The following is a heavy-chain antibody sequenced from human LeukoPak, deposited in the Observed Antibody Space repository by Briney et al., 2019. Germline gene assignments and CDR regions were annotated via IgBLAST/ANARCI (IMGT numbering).Heavy chain of an antibody. CDR1: GFTFSSYW. V-gene: IGHV3-7*01. J-gene: IGHJ4*02. Sequence: GGSLRLSCAASGFTFSSYWMSWVRQAPGKGLEWVANIKQDGSEKYYVDSVKGRFTISRDNAKNSLYLQMNSLRAEDTAVYYCASRIVATIGYYFGYWGQGTLVTVSS. CDR2: IKQDGSEK. D-gene: IGHD5-12*01. CDR3: ASRIVATIGYYFGY.